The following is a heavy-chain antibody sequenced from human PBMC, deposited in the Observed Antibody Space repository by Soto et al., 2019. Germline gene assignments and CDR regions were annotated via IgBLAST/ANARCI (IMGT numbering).Heavy chain of an antibody. Sequence: QVQLQESGPGLVKPSETLSLTCTVSGGSISSYYWSWIRQPPGKGLEWIGYIYYSGSTNYNPSLNRRVSISVATSKNQFPLKLSSVTAADTAVSYCARAVGYCISTSCYSWFAPWGQGTLVTVSS. CDR2: IYYSGST. CDR1: GGSISSYY. CDR3: ARAVGYCISTSCYSWFAP. V-gene: IGHV4-59*01. D-gene: IGHD2-2*02. J-gene: IGHJ5*02.